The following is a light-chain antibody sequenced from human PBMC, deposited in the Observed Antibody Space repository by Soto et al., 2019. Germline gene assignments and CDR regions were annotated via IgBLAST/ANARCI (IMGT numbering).Light chain of an antibody. CDR3: QHYNSYSEA. J-gene: IGKJ1*01. CDR1: QTISSW. V-gene: IGKV1-5*03. Sequence: DIHMTLSASTLSGSVGYRVTIPCRASQTISSWLAWYQQKTGKAPKLLIYKASTLKSGVPSRFSGSRYGTEFNLTISSLQTDDFATYYCQHYNSYSEAFGQGTKVDIK. CDR2: KAS.